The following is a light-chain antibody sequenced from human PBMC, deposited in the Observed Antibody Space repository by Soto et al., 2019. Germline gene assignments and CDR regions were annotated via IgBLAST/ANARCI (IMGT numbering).Light chain of an antibody. CDR2: GAS. CDR3: QQYNNWPPVT. CDR1: QSVSSN. Sequence: EIVMTQSPATLSVSPGDRATLSCRASQSVSSNLAWYQQKPGQAPRILIYGASTRATGIPARFSGSGSGTEFTLTISSLQSEDFAVYYCQQYNNWPPVTFGGGTKVEIK. V-gene: IGKV3-15*01. J-gene: IGKJ4*01.